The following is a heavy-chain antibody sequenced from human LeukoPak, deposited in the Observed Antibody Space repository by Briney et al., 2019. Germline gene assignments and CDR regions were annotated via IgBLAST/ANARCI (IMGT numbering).Heavy chain of an antibody. V-gene: IGHV3-23*01. D-gene: IGHD5-12*01. CDR2: ISGSGGST. Sequence: PGGSRRLSVAASGFTFGSYPMSWVGQAPGKGLEWVSAISGSGGSTYYADSVKGRFTISRDNSKNTLYLQMNSLRAEDTAVYYCAKVKDIVATGGFDYWGQGTLVTVSS. J-gene: IGHJ4*02. CDR3: AKVKDIVATGGFDY. CDR1: GFTFGSYP.